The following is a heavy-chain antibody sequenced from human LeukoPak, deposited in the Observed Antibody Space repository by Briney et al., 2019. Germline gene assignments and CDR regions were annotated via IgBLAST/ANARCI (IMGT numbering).Heavy chain of an antibody. CDR3: ARLGGSGSSSWLIYYYYYMDV. D-gene: IGHD6-13*01. Sequence: GTSVKVSCKASGFTFTSSAMQWVRQARGQRLEWIGWIVVGSGNTNYAQKFQERVTITRDMSTSTAYMELSSLRSDDTAVYYCARLGGSGSSSWLIYYYYYMDVWGKGTTVTVSS. CDR1: GFTFTSSA. J-gene: IGHJ6*03. V-gene: IGHV1-58*02. CDR2: IVVGSGNT.